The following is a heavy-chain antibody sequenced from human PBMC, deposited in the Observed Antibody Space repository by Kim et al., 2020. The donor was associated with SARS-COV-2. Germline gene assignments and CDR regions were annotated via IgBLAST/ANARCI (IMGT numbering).Heavy chain of an antibody. CDR2: IDGSNGDT. D-gene: IGHD1-1*01. CDR1: GYTFTKYA. CDR3: ARKLLGYNWKDVLLFDY. Sequence: ASVKVSCKASGYTFTKYAMHWVRQAPGQRLEWMGWIDGSNGDTKYSQKFKGRVTITRDSSASTTYMELGSLTSEDTAVYYCARKLLGYNWKDVLLFDYWGQGALVTVSS. J-gene: IGHJ4*02. V-gene: IGHV1-3*01.